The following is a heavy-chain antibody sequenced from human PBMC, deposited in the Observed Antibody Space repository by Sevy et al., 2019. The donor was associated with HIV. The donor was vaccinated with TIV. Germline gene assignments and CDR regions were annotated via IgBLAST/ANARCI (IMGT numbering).Heavy chain of an antibody. CDR1: GGSISSYY. D-gene: IGHD5-18*01. CDR3: ARHSRGYRYQ. Sequence: SETLSVTCTVSGGSISSYYWSWIRQPPGKGLEWIGYIYYSGSTNYNPSLKSRVTISVDTSKNQFSLKLSSVTAADTAVYYCARHSRGYRYQRGQGTLVTVSS. V-gene: IGHV4-59*08. CDR2: IYYSGST. J-gene: IGHJ4*02.